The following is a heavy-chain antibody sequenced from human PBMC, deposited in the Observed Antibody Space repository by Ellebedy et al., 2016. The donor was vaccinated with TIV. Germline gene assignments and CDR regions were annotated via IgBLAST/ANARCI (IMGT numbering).Heavy chain of an antibody. J-gene: IGHJ4*02. D-gene: IGHD6-19*01. CDR3: AKLAGREGWRFDY. CDR1: GFTFSSYA. Sequence: PGGSLRLSCAASGFTFSSYAMSWVRQAPGKGLEWVSGISASGGSTYYADSVKGRFTISRDNSKNTLFLQMNSLSAEDTAVYYCAKLAGREGWRFDYWGQGTLVAVSS. V-gene: IGHV3-23*01. CDR2: ISASGGST.